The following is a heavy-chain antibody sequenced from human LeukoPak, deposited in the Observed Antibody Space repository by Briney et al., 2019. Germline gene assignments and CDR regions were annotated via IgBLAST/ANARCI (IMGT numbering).Heavy chain of an antibody. CDR1: GFTFSDAW. CDR2: IKSKIDGGTI. Sequence: AGGSLRLSCVASGFTFSDAWMSWVRQAPGKGLEWVGRIKSKIDGGTIDYGAPVKGRFTISRDDSRNTLFLQMNSLKTEDTAVYYCTTRRQDGCWGQGTLVTVS. J-gene: IGHJ4*02. D-gene: IGHD6-25*01. V-gene: IGHV3-15*01. CDR3: TTRRQDGC.